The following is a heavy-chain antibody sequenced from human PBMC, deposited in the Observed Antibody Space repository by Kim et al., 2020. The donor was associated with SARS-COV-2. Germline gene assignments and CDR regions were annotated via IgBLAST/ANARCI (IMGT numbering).Heavy chain of an antibody. V-gene: IGHV1-2*02. CDR1: GYTFTGYY. Sequence: ASVKVSCKASGYTFTGYYMHWVRQAPGQGLEWMGCINPNSGDTNYAQTFQGRVTMTRDTSITTAYLELSRLRSDDTAVYYCAREVSRCYFYSYGQGNRVT. CDR3: AREVSRCYFYS. CDR2: INPNSGDT. D-gene: IGHD2-21*01. J-gene: IGHJ4*02.